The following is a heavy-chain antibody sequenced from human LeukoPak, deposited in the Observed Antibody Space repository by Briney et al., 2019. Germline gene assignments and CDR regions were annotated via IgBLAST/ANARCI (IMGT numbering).Heavy chain of an antibody. Sequence: ASVKVSCKTSGYTFTGYYMHWVRQAPGQGLEWMGWINPNSGGTNYAQKFQGRVTMTRDTSISTAYMELSRLRSDDTAVYYCARDMVRGVISQRRWFDPWGQGTLVTVSS. J-gene: IGHJ5*02. V-gene: IGHV1-2*02. CDR2: INPNSGGT. CDR1: GYTFTGYY. D-gene: IGHD3-10*01. CDR3: ARDMVRGVISQRRWFDP.